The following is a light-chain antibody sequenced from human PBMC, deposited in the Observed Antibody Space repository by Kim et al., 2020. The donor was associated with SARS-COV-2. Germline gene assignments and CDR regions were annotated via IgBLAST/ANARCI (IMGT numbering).Light chain of an antibody. CDR2: GAP. CDR1: QTVSSNY. CDR3: QQYGSSPLIT. V-gene: IGKV3-20*01. J-gene: IGKJ5*01. Sequence: EIVLTQSPATLSLSPGERATLSCRASQTVSSNYLAWYQQKPGQAPSLLIYGAPSRATGVPDRFSGSGSGTDFTLIISRLEPEDFAVYYCQQYGSSPLITFGQGTRLEIK.